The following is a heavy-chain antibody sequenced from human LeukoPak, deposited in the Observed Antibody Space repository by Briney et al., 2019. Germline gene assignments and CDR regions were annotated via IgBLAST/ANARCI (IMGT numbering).Heavy chain of an antibody. CDR3: AREVNYRGSLHMDV. Sequence: PSETLSLTCAVHGGSFSGYYWSWIRQPPGKGLEWIGEINHSGGTNYNPSLKSRVTISVDKSKNQFSLKLSSVTAADTAVYYCAREVNYRGSLHMDVWGKGTTVTVSS. J-gene: IGHJ6*03. CDR2: INHSGGT. V-gene: IGHV4-34*01. CDR1: GGSFSGYY. D-gene: IGHD1-7*01.